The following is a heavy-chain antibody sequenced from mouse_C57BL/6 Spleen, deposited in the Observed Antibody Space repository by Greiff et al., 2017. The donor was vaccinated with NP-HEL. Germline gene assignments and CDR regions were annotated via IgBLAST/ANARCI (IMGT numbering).Heavy chain of an antibody. Sequence: QVQLQQSGPELVKPWASVTLSCTASGYTFTSYDIHWVQQSPGQGLEWIGWIYPRDGSTKYNAKFKGKATLTVDTSSSTAYMELHSLTSEDSAVYFCARAGYGYYFDYWGQGTTLTVSA. CDR2: IYPRDGST. CDR1: GYTFTSYD. D-gene: IGHD2-10*02. CDR3: ARAGYGYYFDY. V-gene: IGHV1-85*01. J-gene: IGHJ2*01.